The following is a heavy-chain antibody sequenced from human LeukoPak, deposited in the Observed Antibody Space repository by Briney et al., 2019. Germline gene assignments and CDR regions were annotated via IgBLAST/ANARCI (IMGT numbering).Heavy chain of an antibody. J-gene: IGHJ4*02. CDR2: ILGSGGST. V-gene: IGHV3-23*01. Sequence: GASLRLSCAASGSTFSNYAMSWVRQAPGKGLEWVSAILGSGGSTYYADSVKGRFTVSRDNSKSTLYLQMNSLRAEDTALYYCAKWGDYDVLTGYYAPDYWGQGTLVTVSS. CDR1: GSTFSNYA. D-gene: IGHD3-9*01. CDR3: AKWGDYDVLTGYYAPDY.